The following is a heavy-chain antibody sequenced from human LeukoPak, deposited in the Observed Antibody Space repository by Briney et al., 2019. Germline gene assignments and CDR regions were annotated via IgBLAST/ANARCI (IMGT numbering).Heavy chain of an antibody. CDR2: VYYTGTT. D-gene: IGHD3-3*01. J-gene: IGHJ5*02. CDR1: GGSISSRNYY. Sequence: SETLSLTCTVSGGSISSRNYYWGWIRQPPGKGLEWIGGVYYTGTTYSNPSLKSRVTISVDTSKNQFSLKLSSVTAADTAVYYCARVGNPLVTVFAWFDPWGQGTLVTVSS. V-gene: IGHV4-39*07. CDR3: ARVGNPLVTVFAWFDP.